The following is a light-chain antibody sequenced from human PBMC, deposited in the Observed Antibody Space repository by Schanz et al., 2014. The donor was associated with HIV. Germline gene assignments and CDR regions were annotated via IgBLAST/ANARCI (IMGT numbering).Light chain of an antibody. CDR3: QYFGNSGGT. CDR1: QSVFSNF. J-gene: IGKJ4*01. V-gene: IGKV3-20*01. CDR2: AAS. Sequence: EIVLTQSPGTLSLSPGDSATLSCRASQSVFSNFLAWYQQRPGQAPRLLIYAASSRATGIPDRFSGSGSGADFTLTISSLEPEDFAVYYCQYFGNSGGTFGGGTKVEIK.